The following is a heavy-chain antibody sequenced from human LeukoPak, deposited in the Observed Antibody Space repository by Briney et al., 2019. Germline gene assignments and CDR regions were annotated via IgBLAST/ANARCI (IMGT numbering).Heavy chain of an antibody. CDR1: GYTFTGYY. J-gene: IGHJ4*02. D-gene: IGHD1-26*01. CDR2: INPNSGGT. Sequence: GASVKVSCKASGYTFTGYYMHWVRQAPGQGLEWMGRINPNSGGTNYAQKFQGKVTMTRDTSISTAYMELSRLRSDDTAVYYCARLVGATTTGDYWGQGTLVTVSS. CDR3: ARLVGATTTGDY. V-gene: IGHV1-2*06.